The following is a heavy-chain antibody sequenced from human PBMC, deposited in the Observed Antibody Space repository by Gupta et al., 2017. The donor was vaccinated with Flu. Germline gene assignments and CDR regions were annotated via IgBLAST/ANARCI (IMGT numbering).Heavy chain of an antibody. D-gene: IGHD1-1*01. J-gene: IGHJ6*03. CDR3: ARTTSMDV. Sequence: QVQLVPSGGGVVQPGTSLRLSCAASGFIFSRYAMHWVRQAPGKGLEWVAGISYDGSNKYYADSVKGRFTISRDNSKNTLYLKMNSLRTEDTAMYYCARTTSMDVWGEGTTVTVSS. CDR2: ISYDGSNK. V-gene: IGHV3-30*04. CDR1: GFIFSRYA.